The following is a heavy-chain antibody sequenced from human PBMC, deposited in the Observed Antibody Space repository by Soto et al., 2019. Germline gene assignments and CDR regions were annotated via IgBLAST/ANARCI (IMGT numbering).Heavy chain of an antibody. V-gene: IGHV5-10-1*01. CDR1: GYSFTNSL. D-gene: IGHD1-20*01. CDR2: IDPGDSDS. J-gene: IGHJ6*02. CDR3: ARQIPGKLDV. Sequence: GESLKISCKGSGYSFTNSLITWVRQMPGKGLEWMGRIDPGDSDSIYSPSFQGHVTFSTDRSISTAFLQWSSLKASDTAMYFCARQIPGKLDVWGQGTTVTSP.